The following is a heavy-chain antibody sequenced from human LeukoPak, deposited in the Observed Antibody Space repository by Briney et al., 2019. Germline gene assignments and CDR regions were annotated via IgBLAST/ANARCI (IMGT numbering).Heavy chain of an antibody. V-gene: IGHV4-34*01. J-gene: IGHJ4*02. Sequence: SETLSLTCAVYVGSFSCYYWSWIRQPPGKGLEWIGQIYHSGNTNYNPSLKSRVTISVDTSKNQFSLKLSSVTAADTAVYYCARFRGTYPIDYWGQGTLVTVSS. CDR3: ARFRGTYPIDY. CDR2: IYHSGNT. CDR1: VGSFSCYY. D-gene: IGHD1-14*01.